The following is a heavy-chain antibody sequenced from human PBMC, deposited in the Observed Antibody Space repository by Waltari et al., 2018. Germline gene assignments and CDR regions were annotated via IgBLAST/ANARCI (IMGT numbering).Heavy chain of an antibody. CDR3: ARDLGAAAHNWFDP. CDR1: GFTFSSYG. CDR2: IWYDGCNK. J-gene: IGHJ5*02. V-gene: IGHV3-33*01. D-gene: IGHD3-16*01. Sequence: QVQLVESGGGVVQPGRSLRLSCAASGFTFSSYGMHWVRQAPGKGLEGGEVIWYDGCNKYYRDSVKGRFTISRDNSKNTLYLQMNSLRAEDTALYYCARDLGAAAHNWFDPWGQGTLVTVSS.